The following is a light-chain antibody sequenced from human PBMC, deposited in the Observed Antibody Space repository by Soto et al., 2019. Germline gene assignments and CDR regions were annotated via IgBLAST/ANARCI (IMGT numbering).Light chain of an antibody. J-gene: IGKJ1*01. V-gene: IGKV1-5*03. CDR1: QSISSG. CDR3: QQCNSNPWT. Sequence: IQLTHSPSTLSASVGDRVTITCRASQSISSGLAWYQQKPGKAPKLLIYEASSLESGVPSRFSGSGSGTEFTLTISSLQPDDFATYYCQQCNSNPWTFGQGTKVDI. CDR2: EAS.